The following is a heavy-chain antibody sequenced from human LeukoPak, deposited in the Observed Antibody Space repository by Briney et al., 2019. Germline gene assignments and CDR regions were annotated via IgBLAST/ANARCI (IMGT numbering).Heavy chain of an antibody. J-gene: IGHJ4*02. CDR3: AKDRDSSGYYPHFDY. V-gene: IGHV3-7*01. D-gene: IGHD3-22*01. CDR1: GFTFSYYW. CDR2: IKQDGTDK. Sequence: GGSLRLSCAASGFTFSYYWMSWVRQAPGKGLEWVANIKQDGTDKYYADSVKGRFTISRDNSKNTLYLQMNSLRAEDTAVYYCAKDRDSSGYYPHFDYWGQGTLVTVSS.